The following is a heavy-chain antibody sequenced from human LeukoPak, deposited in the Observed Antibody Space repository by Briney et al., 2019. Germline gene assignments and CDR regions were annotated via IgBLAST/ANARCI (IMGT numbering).Heavy chain of an antibody. CDR1: GYTFTSYD. D-gene: IGHD3-3*01. Sequence: ASVKVSCKASGYTFTSYDINWVRQATGQGLESMGWMNPNSGNTGYAQKFQGRVTITRNTSISTAYMELSSLRSEDTAVYYCARVSRRITIFGVVISRWFDPWGQGTLVTVSS. J-gene: IGHJ5*02. CDR2: MNPNSGNT. CDR3: ARVSRRITIFGVVISRWFDP. V-gene: IGHV1-8*03.